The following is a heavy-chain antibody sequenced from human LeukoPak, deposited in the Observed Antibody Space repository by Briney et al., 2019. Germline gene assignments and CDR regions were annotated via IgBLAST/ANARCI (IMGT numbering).Heavy chain of an antibody. Sequence: ASVKVSCKASGDTFTGYYMRWVRQAPGQGLEWMGWINPNSGGTNYAQKFQGRVTMTRDTSISTAYMELSRLRSDDTAVYYCARGSPRMITFGGVIVTLSFDYWGQGTLVTVSS. D-gene: IGHD3-16*02. J-gene: IGHJ4*02. CDR1: GDTFTGYY. V-gene: IGHV1-2*02. CDR3: ARGSPRMITFGGVIVTLSFDY. CDR2: INPNSGGT.